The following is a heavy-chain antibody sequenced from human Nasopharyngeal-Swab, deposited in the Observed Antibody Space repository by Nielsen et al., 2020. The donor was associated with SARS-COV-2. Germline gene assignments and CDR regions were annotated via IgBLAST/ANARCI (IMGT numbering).Heavy chain of an antibody. CDR1: GFTFSSYA. CDR2: ISGSGGST. CDR3: AKPRWSSSWYYFDY. V-gene: IGHV3-23*01. J-gene: IGHJ4*02. Sequence: GGSLRLSCAASGFTFSSYAMSWVRQAPGKGLKWVSAISGSGGSTYYADSVKGRFTISRDNSKNTLYLQMNSLRAEDTAVYYCAKPRWSSSWYYFDYWGQGTLVTVSS. D-gene: IGHD6-13*01.